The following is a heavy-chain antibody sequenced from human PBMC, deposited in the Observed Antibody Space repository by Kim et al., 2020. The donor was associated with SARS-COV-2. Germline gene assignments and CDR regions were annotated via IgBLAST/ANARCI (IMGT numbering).Heavy chain of an antibody. CDR3: ARARFTMVRGPGWFDP. J-gene: IGHJ5*02. Sequence: GGSLRLSCAASGFTFSSYSMNWVRQAPGKGLEWVSYISSSSSTIYYADSVKGRFTISRDNAKNSLYLQMNSLRDEDTAVYYCARARFTMVRGPGWFDPWGQGTLVTVSS. CDR1: GFTFSSYS. V-gene: IGHV3-48*02. D-gene: IGHD3-10*01. CDR2: ISSSSSTI.